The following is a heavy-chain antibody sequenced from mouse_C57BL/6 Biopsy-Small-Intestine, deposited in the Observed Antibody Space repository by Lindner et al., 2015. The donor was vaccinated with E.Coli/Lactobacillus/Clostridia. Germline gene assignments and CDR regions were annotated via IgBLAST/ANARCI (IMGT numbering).Heavy chain of an antibody. J-gene: IGHJ2*01. Sequence: VQLQESGAELVKPGASLRLSCKASDYTFTNYYIQWVKQRPGQGLEWIGEIYSGNGETHYNLKFKNKATLTVDKSSNTVYIQLSSLTSEDSAVYYCTVGEGGHFDYWGQGTTLTVSS. CDR2: IYSGNGET. D-gene: IGHD3-3*01. V-gene: IGHV1-55*01. CDR3: TVGEGGHFDY. CDR1: DYTFTNYY.